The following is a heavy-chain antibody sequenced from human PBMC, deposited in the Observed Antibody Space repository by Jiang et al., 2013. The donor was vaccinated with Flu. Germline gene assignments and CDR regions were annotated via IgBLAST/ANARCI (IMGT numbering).Heavy chain of an antibody. J-gene: IGHJ4*02. CDR3: ASYGSGRRGGFDY. CDR2: IDPSNGGT. V-gene: IGHV1-46*01. CDR1: GYIFTTYY. D-gene: IGHD3-10*01. Sequence: GAEVRSLGPSVRLSCKASGYIFTTYYVHWMRQAPGQGLEWVGVIDPSNGGTVYAPRVQGRVTMTRDTSTSTAFMELNSLRPDDTAVYYCASYGSGRRGGFDYWGQGALVTVSS.